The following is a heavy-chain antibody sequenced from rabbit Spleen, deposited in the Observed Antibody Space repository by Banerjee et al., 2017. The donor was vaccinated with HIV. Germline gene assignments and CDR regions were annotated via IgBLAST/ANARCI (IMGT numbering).Heavy chain of an antibody. V-gene: IGHV1S47*01. Sequence: QEQLVESGGGLVQPGGSLKLSCKASGFDFSTYSMSWVRQAPGKGLEWIGYIVPIFGVTYYANWVNGRFTISSHNAQNTLYLQLNSLTAADTATYFCVREVAAKFSLWGQGTLVTVS. D-gene: IGHD4-1*01. CDR3: VREVAAKFSL. CDR2: IVPIFGVT. J-gene: IGHJ4*01. CDR1: GFDFSTYS.